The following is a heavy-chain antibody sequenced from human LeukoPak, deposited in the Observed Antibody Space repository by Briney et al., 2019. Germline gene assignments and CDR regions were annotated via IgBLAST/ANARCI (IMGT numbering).Heavy chain of an antibody. CDR1: GYSISSGYY. CDR2: IYYNGAT. D-gene: IGHD2-15*01. CDR3: ARHDPVGYYQHGMDV. V-gene: IGHV4-38-2*02. J-gene: IGHJ6*02. Sequence: SETLSLTCTVSGYSISSGYYWGWIRQPPGKGLEFIGYIYYNGATLYSPSLKSRVTMSVDTSKNQFSLKLSSVTAADTAVYYCARHDPVGYYQHGMDVWGQGTTVTVSS.